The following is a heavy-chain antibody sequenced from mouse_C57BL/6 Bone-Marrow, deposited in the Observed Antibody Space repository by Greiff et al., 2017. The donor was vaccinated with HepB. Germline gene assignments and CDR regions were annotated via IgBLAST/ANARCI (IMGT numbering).Heavy chain of an antibody. Sequence: QVQLKESGPGILQSSQTLSLTCSFSGFSLSTSGMGVSWIRQPSGKGLEWLAHIYWDDDKRYNPSLKSRLTISKDTSRNQVFLKITSVDTADTATYYCARRPHYYGSSSGGFDYWGQGTTLTVSS. D-gene: IGHD1-1*01. V-gene: IGHV8-12*01. CDR1: GFSLSTSGMG. CDR3: ARRPHYYGSSSGGFDY. J-gene: IGHJ2*01. CDR2: IYWDDDK.